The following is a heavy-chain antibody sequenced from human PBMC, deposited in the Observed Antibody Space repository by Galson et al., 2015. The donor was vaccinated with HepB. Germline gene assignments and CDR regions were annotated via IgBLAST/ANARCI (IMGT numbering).Heavy chain of an antibody. J-gene: IGHJ4*02. V-gene: IGHV3-48*01. D-gene: IGHD4-17*01. CDR3: ARAPPTVTFDY. CDR1: GFTFSSYS. CDR2: ISSSSSTI. Sequence: SLRLSCAASGFTFSSYSMNWVRQAPGKGLEWVSYISSSSSTIYYADSVKGRFTISRDNAKNSLYLQMNSLRAEDTAVYYCARAPPTVTFDYWGQGTLVTVSS.